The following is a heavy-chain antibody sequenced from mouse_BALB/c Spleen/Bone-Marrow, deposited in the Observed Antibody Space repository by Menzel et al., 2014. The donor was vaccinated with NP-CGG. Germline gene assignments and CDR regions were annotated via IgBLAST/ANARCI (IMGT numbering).Heavy chain of an antibody. CDR1: GYAFSVYW. V-gene: IGHV1-80*01. J-gene: IGHJ2*01. CDR2: IYPGDGDT. CDR3: ARGGISVDY. Sequence: QVQLPQSGAELVRPGSSVKISCKASGYAFSVYWMNWVKQRPGQGLEWIGQIYPGDGDTNYNGKFKGRATLTADKSSNTAYMQLSSLTSEDSAVYFCARGGISVDYWGQGTTLTVSS.